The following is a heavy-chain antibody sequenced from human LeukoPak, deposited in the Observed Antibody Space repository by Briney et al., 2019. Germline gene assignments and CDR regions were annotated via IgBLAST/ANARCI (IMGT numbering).Heavy chain of an antibody. D-gene: IGHD5-18*01. CDR2: IGGSGDTT. CDR1: GGSISGYY. J-gene: IGHJ4*02. CDR3: VKDRGGLVDTGCLES. V-gene: IGHV3-23*01. Sequence: QPSETLSLTCTVSGGSISGYYWSWVRQAPGKGLEWVSGIGGSGDTTSYADSVRGRFTISRDNSKNMLYLQMSSLRGEDTAVYSCVKDRGGLVDTGCLESWGQGTLVTVSS.